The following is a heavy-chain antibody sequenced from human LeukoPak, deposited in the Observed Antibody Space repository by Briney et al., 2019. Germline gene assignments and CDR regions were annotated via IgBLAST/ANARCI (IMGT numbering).Heavy chain of an antibody. CDR2: ISGSGGST. D-gene: IGHD6-19*01. J-gene: IGHJ4*02. V-gene: IGHV3-23*01. CDR1: RFTFSSYA. CDR3: AKECEQWLVPCYFDY. Sequence: GGSLRLSCAASRFTFSSYAMSWVRQAPGKGLEWVSAISGSGGSTYYADSVKGRFTISRDNSKNTLYLQMNSLRAEDTAVYYCAKECEQWLVPCYFDYWGQGTLVTVSS.